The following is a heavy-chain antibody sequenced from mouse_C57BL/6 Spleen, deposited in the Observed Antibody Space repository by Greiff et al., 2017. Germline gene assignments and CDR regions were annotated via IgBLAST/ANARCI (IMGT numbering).Heavy chain of an antibody. J-gene: IGHJ2*01. CDR3: AKGDKNYGGVDY. CDR2: IWSGGST. CDR1: GFSLTSYG. V-gene: IGHV2-4*01. Sequence: QVQLKESGPGLVQPSQSLSITCKVSGFSLTSYGVHWVRQPPGQGLEWLGVIWSGGSTDYNAAFISRLSISKDHSKSQVFFKMHSLPADATAIYYCAKGDKNYGGVDYWGQGTTLTVSS. D-gene: IGHD1-1*01.